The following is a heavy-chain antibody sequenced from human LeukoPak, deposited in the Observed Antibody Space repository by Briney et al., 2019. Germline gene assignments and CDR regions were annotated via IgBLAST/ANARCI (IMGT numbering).Heavy chain of an antibody. Sequence: PGGSLRLSCAASGFTFSSYSMNWVRQAPGKGLEWVSSISSSSSYIYYADSVKGRFTISRDNSKNTLYLQMNSLRAEDTAVYYCAKCKAVQLWLRPQEYYFDYWGQGTLVTVSS. CDR1: GFTFSSYS. J-gene: IGHJ4*02. CDR3: AKCKAVQLWLRPQEYYFDY. CDR2: ISSSSSYI. V-gene: IGHV3-21*01. D-gene: IGHD5-18*01.